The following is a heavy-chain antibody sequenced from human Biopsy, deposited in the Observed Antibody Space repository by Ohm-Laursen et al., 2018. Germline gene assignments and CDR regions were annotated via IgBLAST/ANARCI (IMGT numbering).Heavy chain of an antibody. Sequence: ETLSLTWAVSGYSVTNDYYWGWIRQPPGKGLEWIGNIYYDGITYYNPSLKSRVAMSVDTPKNQFSLRLTSVTAADTAVYYCARVAGGYAYYYGMDVWGQGTTVIVSS. CDR3: ARVAGGYAYYYGMDV. V-gene: IGHV4-38-2*01. D-gene: IGHD5-12*01. CDR2: IYYDGIT. CDR1: GYSVTNDYY. J-gene: IGHJ6*02.